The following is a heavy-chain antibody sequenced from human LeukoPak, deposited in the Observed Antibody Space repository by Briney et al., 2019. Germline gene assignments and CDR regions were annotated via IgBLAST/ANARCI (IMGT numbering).Heavy chain of an antibody. D-gene: IGHD3-16*01. Sequence: PGGSLRLSCAVSGFTFRSYGMHWVRQAPGTGLEWVAYIRYDGSNKFYTVSVKGRFPISRDNSKNTLYLQMNSLRSEDTGVYYCANGGGAYDVIDYWGQGTLVTVSS. CDR3: ANGGGAYDVIDY. J-gene: IGHJ4*02. CDR1: GFTFRSYG. CDR2: IRYDGSNK. V-gene: IGHV3-30*02.